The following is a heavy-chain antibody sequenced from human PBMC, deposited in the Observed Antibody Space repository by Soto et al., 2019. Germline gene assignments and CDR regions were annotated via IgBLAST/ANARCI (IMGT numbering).Heavy chain of an antibody. Sequence: SQTLSLTCAISGDSVSSNAAAWNWIRSSPSRGLEWLGRTYYRSNWRHDYAVSVKSRITVNPDTSKNHFSLQLNSVTPDDTAVYYCARGVAGSGFDLWGQGTLVTVSS. CDR2: TYYRSNWRH. D-gene: IGHD6-19*01. J-gene: IGHJ4*02. CDR1: GDSVSSNAAA. V-gene: IGHV6-1*01. CDR3: ARGVAGSGFDL.